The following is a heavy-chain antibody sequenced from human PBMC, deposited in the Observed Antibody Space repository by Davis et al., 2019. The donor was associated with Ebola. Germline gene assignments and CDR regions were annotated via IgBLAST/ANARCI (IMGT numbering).Heavy chain of an antibody. CDR1: RYTFISYY. J-gene: IGHJ4*02. D-gene: IGHD2-8*01. CDR3: ARGYCTDVVGYELPVIGY. Sequence: AASVKVSCKASRYTFISYYMHWLRQAPGQGLEWMGRINPSGGSTSYAQKFQGRVTMTRDTSTSTVYMELSSLRSDDTAVYYCARGYCTDVVGYELPVIGYWGQGTLVTVSS. CDR2: INPSGGST. V-gene: IGHV1-46*01.